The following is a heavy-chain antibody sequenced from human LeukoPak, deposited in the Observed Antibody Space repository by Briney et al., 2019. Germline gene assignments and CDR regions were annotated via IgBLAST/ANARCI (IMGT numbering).Heavy chain of an antibody. CDR1: GYTFTGYY. V-gene: IGHV1-2*02. CDR2: INPNSGGT. Sequence: ASVKVSCKASGYTFTGYYMHWVRQAPGQGLEWMGWINPNSGGTNYAQKFQGRVTMTRDTSISTAYMELSRLRSDDTAVYYCAREAAGDKRYDYWGQGTLVTVSS. CDR3: AREAAGDKRYDY. J-gene: IGHJ4*02. D-gene: IGHD6-13*01.